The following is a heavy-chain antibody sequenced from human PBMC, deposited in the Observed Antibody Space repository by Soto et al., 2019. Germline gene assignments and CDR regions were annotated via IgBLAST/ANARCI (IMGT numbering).Heavy chain of an antibody. J-gene: IGHJ3*02. CDR2: IWYDGTKK. CDR1: GITFSTYG. D-gene: IGHD6-6*01. Sequence: GGSLRLSCAASGITFSTYGMHWVRQAPGKGLEWLSVIWYDGTKKYYVDSVKGRFTISRDNSKNTLYLQMNSLRAEDTAVYYCAREAVIATRTIDAFDIWGQGTMVTVSS. V-gene: IGHV3-33*01. CDR3: AREAVIATRTIDAFDI.